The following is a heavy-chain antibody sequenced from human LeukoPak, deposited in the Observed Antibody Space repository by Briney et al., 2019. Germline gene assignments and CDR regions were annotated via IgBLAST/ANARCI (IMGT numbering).Heavy chain of an antibody. CDR1: GYSFTNYW. CDR3: AKTIASLGSGARYFDP. CDR2: MHPGESEI. V-gene: IGHV5-51*01. D-gene: IGHD5/OR15-5a*01. Sequence: GESLKISCKASGYSFTNYWIAWVRQKPGKGLEWMGIMHPGESEINYSPFFEGQVTISADTFISTAYLEWYSLKASDSAIYYCAKTIASLGSGARYFDPWGQGTMITVS. J-gene: IGHJ5*02.